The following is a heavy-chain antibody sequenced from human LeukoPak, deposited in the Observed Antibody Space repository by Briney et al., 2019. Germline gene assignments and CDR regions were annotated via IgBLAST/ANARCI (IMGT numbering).Heavy chain of an antibody. J-gene: IGHJ4*02. CDR1: GGSFSGYY. CDR2: INDSGST. Sequence: SETLSLTCAVYGGSFSGYYWSWIRQPPGKGLEGIGEINDSGSTNYNPSLKSRGTISVATSKKQFSLKVTSVTAADTAVYYCARRSHYSTSAGTALWGQGTLVTVSS. V-gene: IGHV4-34*01. CDR3: ARRSHYSTSAGTAL. D-gene: IGHD6-6*01.